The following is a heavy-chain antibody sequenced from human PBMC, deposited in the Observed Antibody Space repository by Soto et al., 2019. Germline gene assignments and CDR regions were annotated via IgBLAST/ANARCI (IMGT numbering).Heavy chain of an antibody. V-gene: IGHV1-46*01. J-gene: IGHJ6*02. CDR1: GYTFSSYY. CDR3: ARDGYDSSGYWHGMDV. Sequence: ASVKVSCKASGYTFSSYYMHWVRQAPGQGPEWMGIINPGGGSTSYAQKFQGRVTMTRDTSTSTVYMELSSLRSEDTAVYYCARDGYDSSGYWHGMDVWGQGTTVTVSS. D-gene: IGHD3-22*01. CDR2: INPGGGST.